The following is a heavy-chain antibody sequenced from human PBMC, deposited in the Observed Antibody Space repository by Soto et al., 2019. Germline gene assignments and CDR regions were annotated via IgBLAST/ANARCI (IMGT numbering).Heavy chain of an antibody. CDR3: ARGGVLRYFDWPYYYYYGMDV. J-gene: IGHJ6*02. D-gene: IGHD3-9*01. CDR2: INPNSGGT. Sequence: GASVKVSCKASGYTFTGYYMHWVRQAPGQGLEWMGWINPNSGGTNYAQKFQGWVTMTRDTSISTAYMELSRLRSDDTAVYYCARGGVLRYFDWPYYYYYGMDVWGQGTTVTVSS. V-gene: IGHV1-2*04. CDR1: GYTFTGYY.